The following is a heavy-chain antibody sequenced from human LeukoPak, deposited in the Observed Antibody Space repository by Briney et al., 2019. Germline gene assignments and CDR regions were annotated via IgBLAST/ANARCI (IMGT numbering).Heavy chain of an antibody. V-gene: IGHV1-2*06. J-gene: IGHJ6*02. CDR1: GYTFTGYY. D-gene: IGHD1-26*01. CDR2: INPNSGGT. Sequence: ASVKVSFKASGYTFTGYYMHWVRQAPGQGLEWMGRINPNSGGTNYAQKFQGRVTMTRGTSISTAYMELSRLRSDDTAVYYCARGASGSYYYGMDVWGQGTTVTVSS. CDR3: ARGASGSYYYGMDV.